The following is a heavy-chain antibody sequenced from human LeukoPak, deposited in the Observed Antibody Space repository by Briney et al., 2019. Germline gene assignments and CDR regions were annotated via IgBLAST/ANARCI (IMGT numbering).Heavy chain of an antibody. CDR2: INHSGST. J-gene: IGHJ2*01. V-gene: IGHV4-34*01. D-gene: IGHD6-19*01. CDR3: ARVDSSGWSYWYFDL. Sequence: PSETLSLTCAVYGGSFSGYYWSCIRQPPGKGREWIGEINHSGSTNYNPSLKSQVTISVDTSKNQCSLKLSSVTAADTAVYYCARVDSSGWSYWYFDLWGRGTLVTVSS. CDR1: GGSFSGYY.